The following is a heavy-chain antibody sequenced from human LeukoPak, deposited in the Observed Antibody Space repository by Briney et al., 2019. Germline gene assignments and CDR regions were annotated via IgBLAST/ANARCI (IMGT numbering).Heavy chain of an antibody. CDR3: ARKVPSDSSGDYYRGQFDP. Sequence: ASVKVSCKASGYTFTGYYIHWVRPAPGQGLEWMGWINPNSGGTNNAQKFQGRVTMTRDTSISRAYMELSRLRSDDTAVYYCARKVPSDSSGDYYRGQFDPWGQGTLVTVSS. J-gene: IGHJ5*02. V-gene: IGHV1-2*02. CDR1: GYTFTGYY. CDR2: INPNSGGT. D-gene: IGHD3-22*01.